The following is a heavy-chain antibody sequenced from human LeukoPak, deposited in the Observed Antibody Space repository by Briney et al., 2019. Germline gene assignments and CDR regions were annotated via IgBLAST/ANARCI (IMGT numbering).Heavy chain of an antibody. D-gene: IGHD3-22*01. V-gene: IGHV1-18*01. CDR3: ARVPGYYDSSGYWDFDY. CDR1: GYTFTSYG. J-gene: IGHJ4*02. Sequence: GASVKVSCEASGYTFTSYGISWVRQAPGQGLEWMGWISAYNGNTNYAQRLQGRVTMTTDTSTTTAYMELRSLRSDDTAVYYCARVPGYYDSSGYWDFDYWGQGTLVTVSS. CDR2: ISAYNGNT.